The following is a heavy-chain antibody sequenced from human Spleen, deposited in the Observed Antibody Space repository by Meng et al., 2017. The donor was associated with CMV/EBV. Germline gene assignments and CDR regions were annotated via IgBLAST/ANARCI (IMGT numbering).Heavy chain of an antibody. V-gene: IGHV3-49*04. D-gene: IGHD3-3*01. CDR3: TRSGAYYDFWSLDV. CDR2: IRNKLYGATT. J-gene: IGHJ6*02. CDR1: GFTFGDYA. Sequence: GESLKISCSASGFTFGDYAMTWVRQAPGKGLEWVGFIRNKLYGATTEHAASVKGRFTIPRDDSKSIAYLQMNSLKSEDTAVYYCTRSGAYYDFWSLDVWGQETTVTVSS.